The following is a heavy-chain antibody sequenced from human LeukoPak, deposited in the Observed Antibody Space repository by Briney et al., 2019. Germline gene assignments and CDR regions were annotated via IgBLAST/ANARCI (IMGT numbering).Heavy chain of an antibody. CDR2: MNPNSGNT. V-gene: IGHV1-8*01. CDR3: ARRLLHLNWFDP. J-gene: IGHJ5*02. D-gene: IGHD2-2*02. CDR1: GYTFTSYD. Sequence: ASVTVSCKASGYTFTSYDINWVRQATGQGLEWMGWMNPNSGNTGYAQKFQGRVTMTRNTSISTAYMELSSLRSEDTAVYYCARRLLHLNWFDPWGQGTLVTVSS.